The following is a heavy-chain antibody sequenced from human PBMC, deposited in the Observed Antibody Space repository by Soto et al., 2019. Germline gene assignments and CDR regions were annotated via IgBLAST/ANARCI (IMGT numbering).Heavy chain of an antibody. V-gene: IGHV3-53*04. Sequence: EVQLVESGGGLVQPGGSLRLSCAASGIPVSSNYMTWVRQAPGKGLEWVSVLHSGGDTYYANSVKGRFTISRHDSTHTLGLQMTILTPEDTAVYYCARDGPYYSASRMDVWGQGTTVTVSS. D-gene: IGHD3-10*01. J-gene: IGHJ6*02. CDR1: GIPVSSNY. CDR2: LHSGGDT. CDR3: ARDGPYYSASRMDV.